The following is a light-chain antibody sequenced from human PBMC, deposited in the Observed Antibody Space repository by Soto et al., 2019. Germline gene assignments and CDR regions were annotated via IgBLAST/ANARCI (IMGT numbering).Light chain of an antibody. CDR1: QSVGSF. Sequence: EIVFTRSPATLSLSPGERATLSFMASQSVGSFLVWYQQKPGQAPRLLIYGASSRATGIPDRFSGSGSGTDFTLTISRLEPEDFAVYYCQQYGSSPTWTFGQGTKVDI. V-gene: IGKV3-20*01. CDR2: GAS. J-gene: IGKJ1*01. CDR3: QQYGSSPTWT.